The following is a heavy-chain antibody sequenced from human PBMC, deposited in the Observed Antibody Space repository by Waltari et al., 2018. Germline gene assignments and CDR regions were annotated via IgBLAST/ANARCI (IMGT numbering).Heavy chain of an antibody. V-gene: IGHV1-69*01. CDR3: ASRGGDWVSAFDI. D-gene: IGHD2-21*02. CDR1: GGTFSSYA. CDR2: VLAMCGTA. Sequence: QVQLVQSGAEVKKPGSSVKVSCKASGGTFSSYAISWVRQAPGQGLEWMGGVLAMCGTANYAQECEGGVTITADESTSTADMELSSLRSEDTAVYYCASRGGDWVSAFDIWGQGTMVTVSS. J-gene: IGHJ3*02.